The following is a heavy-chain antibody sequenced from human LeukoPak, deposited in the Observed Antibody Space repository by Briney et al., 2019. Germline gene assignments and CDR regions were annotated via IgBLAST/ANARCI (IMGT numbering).Heavy chain of an antibody. J-gene: IGHJ4*02. CDR3: ARVRWPGITGTSSPIDY. Sequence: ASVKVSCKASGYTFTSYGISWVRQAPGQGLEWMGWISAYNGNTNYAQKLQGRVTMTTDTSTSTAYMELRSLRSDDTAVYYCARVRWPGITGTSSPIDYWGQGTLVTVSS. CDR2: ISAYNGNT. CDR1: GYTFTSYG. D-gene: IGHD1-7*01. V-gene: IGHV1-18*01.